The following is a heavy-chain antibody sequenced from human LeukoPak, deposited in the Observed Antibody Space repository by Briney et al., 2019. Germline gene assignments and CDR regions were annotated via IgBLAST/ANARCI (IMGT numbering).Heavy chain of an antibody. D-gene: IGHD3-22*01. CDR1: GGSLSTHH. Sequence: SETLSLTCVVSGGSLSTHHWSWIRQSPGGGLEWIGYISDSGSTNYNPSLKSRVTISVDTSKNQFSLMLSSVTAADTAVYYCARGYDSSAYYPFNYWGQGTLVTVSS. CDR2: ISDSGST. CDR3: ARGYDSSAYYPFNY. J-gene: IGHJ4*02. V-gene: IGHV4-59*11.